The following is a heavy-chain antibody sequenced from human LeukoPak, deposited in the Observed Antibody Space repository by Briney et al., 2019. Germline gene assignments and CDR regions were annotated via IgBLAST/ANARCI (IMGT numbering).Heavy chain of an antibody. Sequence: GGSLRLSCRTSGFTFRNYGVHWVGQASGRGLEWVAVVSSDGGTQYYADSVKGRFTVSRDNSGTTVWLQMYSLTVEDTGVYYCTKERGDTNNWSPDFDHWGQGTLVTVSS. D-gene: IGHD1-1*01. J-gene: IGHJ4*02. CDR1: GFTFRNYG. V-gene: IGHV3-30*18. CDR2: VSSDGGTQ. CDR3: TKERGDTNNWSPDFDH.